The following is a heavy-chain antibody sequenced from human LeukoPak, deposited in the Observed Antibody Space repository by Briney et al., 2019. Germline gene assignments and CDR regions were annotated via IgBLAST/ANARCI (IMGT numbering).Heavy chain of an antibody. CDR1: GYTFTGYY. Sequence: GASVKVSCKASGYTFTGYYMHWVRQAPGQGLECMGWINPNSGGTNYAQKSQGRVTMTRDTSISTAYMELSRLRSDDTAVYYCARQTGTTMVRVDYWGQGTLVTVSS. CDR2: INPNSGGT. V-gene: IGHV1-2*02. CDR3: ARQTGTTMVRVDY. D-gene: IGHD3-10*01. J-gene: IGHJ4*02.